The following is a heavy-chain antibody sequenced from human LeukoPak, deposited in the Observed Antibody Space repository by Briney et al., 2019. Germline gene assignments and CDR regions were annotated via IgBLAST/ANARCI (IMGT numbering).Heavy chain of an antibody. CDR2: IHSGESP. V-gene: IGHV4-38-2*02. Sequence: PSETLSLTCTVSGYSISSGYFWGWIRQPPGKGLEWIAIIHSGESPYYSPSLESRVTMAIDRSKNQLSLKLNSVTAADTAVYYCANLISPGWFDPWGQGILVTVSS. CDR3: ANLISPGWFDP. J-gene: IGHJ5*02. CDR1: GYSISSGYF.